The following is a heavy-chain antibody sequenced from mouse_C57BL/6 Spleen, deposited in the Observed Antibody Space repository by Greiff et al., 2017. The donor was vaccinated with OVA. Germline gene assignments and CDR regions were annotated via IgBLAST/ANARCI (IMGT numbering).Heavy chain of an antibody. CDR3: ARNSIYYGYDVDY. Sequence: QFQLQQPGAELVKPGASVKMSCKASGSTFPSSWITWVKQRPGQGLEWIGDIYPGSGSTNYNEKFKSKATLTVDTSSSTAYMQLSSLTSEDSAVYYCARNSIYYGYDVDYWGQGTTLTVSS. CDR2: IYPGSGST. CDR1: GSTFPSSW. D-gene: IGHD2-2*01. V-gene: IGHV1-55*01. J-gene: IGHJ2*01.